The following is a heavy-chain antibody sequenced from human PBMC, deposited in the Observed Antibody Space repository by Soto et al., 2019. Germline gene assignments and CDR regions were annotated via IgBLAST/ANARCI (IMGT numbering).Heavy chain of an antibody. V-gene: IGHV4-39*01. CDR2: IYYSGST. CDR3: ARLKYGSNWTRRHPLIDY. D-gene: IGHD6-13*01. Sequence: SETLSLTCSVSGGSIRNSSYLWGWIRQPPGKGLEWFANIYYSGSTYYNPALQSRVTISVDTSKNQFSLKVASVTAADTALYYCARLKYGSNWTRRHPLIDYWGQGIPVTVSS. J-gene: IGHJ4*02. CDR1: GGSIRNSSYL.